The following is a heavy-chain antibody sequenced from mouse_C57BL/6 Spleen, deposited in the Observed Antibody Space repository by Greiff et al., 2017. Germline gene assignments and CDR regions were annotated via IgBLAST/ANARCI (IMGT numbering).Heavy chain of an antibody. CDR2: LWSGGST. CDR1: GFSLTSYG. V-gene: IGHV2-2*01. J-gene: IGHJ4*01. D-gene: IGHD6-1*01. Sequence: VKLQESGPGLVQPSQSLSITCTVSGFSLTSYGVHWVRQSPGKGLEWLGVLWSGGSTDYNAAFISRLSISKDNSKSQVFFKMNSLQADDTAIYDCAKSANYAMDYWGQGTSVTVSS. CDR3: AKSANYAMDY.